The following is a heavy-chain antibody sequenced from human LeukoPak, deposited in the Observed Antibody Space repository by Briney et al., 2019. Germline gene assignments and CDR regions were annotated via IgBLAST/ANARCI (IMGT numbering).Heavy chain of an antibody. Sequence: SVKVSCKASGGTFSSYAISWVRQAPGQGLEWMGRIIPILGIANYAQKFQGRVTITADKSTSTAYMELSSLRSEDTAVYYCAGNYYGSGSYYSPPFDYWGQGTLVTVSS. CDR2: IIPILGIA. J-gene: IGHJ4*02. CDR3: AGNYYGSGSYYSPPFDY. D-gene: IGHD3-10*01. CDR1: GGTFSSYA. V-gene: IGHV1-69*04.